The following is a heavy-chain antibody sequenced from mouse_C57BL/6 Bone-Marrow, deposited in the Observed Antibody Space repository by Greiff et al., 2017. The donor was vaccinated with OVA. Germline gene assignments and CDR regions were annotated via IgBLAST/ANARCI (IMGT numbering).Heavy chain of an antibody. V-gene: IGHV1-69*01. Sequence: VQLKQPGAELVMPGASVKLSCKASGYTFTSYWMHWVKQRPGQGLEWIGEIDPSDSYTNYNQKFKGKSTLTVDKSSSTAYMQLSSLTSEDSAVYYCAREGIYYGYDYAMDYWGQGTSVTVSS. CDR1: GYTFTSYW. D-gene: IGHD2-2*01. CDR2: IDPSDSYT. CDR3: AREGIYYGYDYAMDY. J-gene: IGHJ4*01.